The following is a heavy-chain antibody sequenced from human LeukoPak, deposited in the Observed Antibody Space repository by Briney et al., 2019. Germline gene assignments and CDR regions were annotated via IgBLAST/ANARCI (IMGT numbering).Heavy chain of an antibody. Sequence: TGGSLRLSCAASGFTFDDHDMFWVRQVPGKGLEWVCLISKDGGNKQYADSVKGRFSVSRDNNRNSLSLQMNSLRSEDTALYFCAKRSGAPNNFDYWGQGALVTVSS. D-gene: IGHD1-1*01. V-gene: IGHV3-43*02. CDR3: AKRSGAPNNFDY. CDR2: ISKDGGNK. J-gene: IGHJ4*02. CDR1: GFTFDDHD.